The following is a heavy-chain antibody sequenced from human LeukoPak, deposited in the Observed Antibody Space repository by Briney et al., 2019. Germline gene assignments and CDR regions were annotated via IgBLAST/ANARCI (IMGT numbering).Heavy chain of an antibody. Sequence: SETLSLTSTVSGGSISSYYWSWIRQPPGKGLEWIGYIYYSGSTNYNPSLKSRVTISVDTSKNQFSLKLSSVTAADTVVYYCATITPPDDSSGYYSDYWGQGTLVTVSS. CDR3: ATITPPDDSSGYYSDY. CDR1: GGSISSYY. CDR2: IYYSGST. D-gene: IGHD3-22*01. J-gene: IGHJ4*02. V-gene: IGHV4-59*01.